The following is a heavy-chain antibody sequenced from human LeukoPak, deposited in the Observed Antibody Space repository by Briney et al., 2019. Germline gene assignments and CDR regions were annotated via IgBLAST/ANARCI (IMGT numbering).Heavy chain of an antibody. V-gene: IGHV3-33*06. CDR3: AKDHGSSWYYFDY. Sequence: GGSLRLSCAASGFTFSSYGMHWVRQAPGKGLEWVAVIWYDGSNKYYADSVEGRFTISRDNSKNTLYLQMNSLRAEDTAVYYCAKDHGSSWYYFDYWGQGTLVTVSS. J-gene: IGHJ4*02. CDR1: GFTFSSYG. D-gene: IGHD6-13*01. CDR2: IWYDGSNK.